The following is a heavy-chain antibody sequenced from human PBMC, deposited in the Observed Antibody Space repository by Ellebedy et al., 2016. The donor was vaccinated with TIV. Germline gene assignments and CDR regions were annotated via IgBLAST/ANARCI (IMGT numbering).Heavy chain of an antibody. Sequence: GGSLRLSCAASGFTFSSYAMHWVRQAPGKGLEWVAVISYVGSNKYYADSVKGRFTISRDNSKNTLYLQMNSLRAEDTAVYYCAREWGWGDAFDIWGQGTMVTVSS. V-gene: IGHV3-30-3*01. CDR2: ISYVGSNK. D-gene: IGHD3-16*01. CDR3: AREWGWGDAFDI. J-gene: IGHJ3*02. CDR1: GFTFSSYA.